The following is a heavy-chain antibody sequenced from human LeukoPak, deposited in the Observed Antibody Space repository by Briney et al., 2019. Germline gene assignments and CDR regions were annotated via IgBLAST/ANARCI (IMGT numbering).Heavy chain of an antibody. D-gene: IGHD3-9*01. CDR1: GGSISSYY. V-gene: IGHV4-59*01. J-gene: IGHJ4*02. CDR3: ARGDILTGYYHY. Sequence: PSETLSVTCTVSGGSISSYYWSWIRQPPGKGLEWIGYISYSGSTNYNPSLKSRVTISVDTSKNQFSLKLSSVTAADTAVYYCARGDILTGYYHYWGQGTLVTVSS. CDR2: ISYSGST.